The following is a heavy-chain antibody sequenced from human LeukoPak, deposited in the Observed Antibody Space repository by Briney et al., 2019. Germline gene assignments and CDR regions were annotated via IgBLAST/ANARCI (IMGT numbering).Heavy chain of an antibody. V-gene: IGHV1-18*01. J-gene: IGHJ5*02. CDR3: ARGPPQLEAEAVLLRFDP. CDR2: TSAYNGNT. D-gene: IGHD1-1*01. CDR1: GYTFTSYG. Sequence: ASVKVSCKASGYTFTSYGISWVRQAPGQGLEWMGWTSAYNGNTNYAQRLQGRVTMTTDTSTSTAYMELRSLRSDDTAVYYCARGPPQLEAEAVLLRFDPWGQGTLVTVSS.